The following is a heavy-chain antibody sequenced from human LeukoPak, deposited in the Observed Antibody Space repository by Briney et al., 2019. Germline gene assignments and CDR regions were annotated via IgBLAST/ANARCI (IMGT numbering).Heavy chain of an antibody. CDR3: ARLPYYYDSSGFGFDY. V-gene: IGHV4-59*12. CDR1: GGSISSNY. J-gene: IGHJ4*02. D-gene: IGHD3-22*01. CDR2: IYISGHT. Sequence: PSETLSLTCTVSGGSISSNYWSWIRQPPGEGLEWIGYIYISGHTHYNPSLKSRVTISVDTSKNQFSLKLSSVTAADTAVYYCARLPYYYDSSGFGFDYWGQGTLVTVSS.